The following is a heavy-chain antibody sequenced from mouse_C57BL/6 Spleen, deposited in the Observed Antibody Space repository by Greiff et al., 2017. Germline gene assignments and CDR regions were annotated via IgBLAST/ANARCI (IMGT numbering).Heavy chain of an antibody. CDR1: GFSFNTYA. Sequence: EVKLVESGGGLVQPKGSLKLSCAASGFSFNTYAMNWVRQAPGKGLEWVARIRSKSNNYATYSSDSVKDRFTISRDDSESMLYLQMNNLKTEDTARYYCVTTTVGAMDYRGQGTSVTVSS. CDR3: VTTTVGAMDY. D-gene: IGHD1-1*01. V-gene: IGHV10-1*01. CDR2: IRSKSNNYAT. J-gene: IGHJ4*01.